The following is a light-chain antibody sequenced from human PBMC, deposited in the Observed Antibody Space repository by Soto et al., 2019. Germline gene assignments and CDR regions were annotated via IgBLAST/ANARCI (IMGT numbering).Light chain of an antibody. CDR1: QSISSY. CDR2: SAS. V-gene: IGKV1-39*01. CDR3: PQSYSTPYT. Sequence: DIQMTQSPSSLSASVGDRVTITCRASQSISSYLNWYQQKPGKDPKLLIYSASSLQSGLPSRFSGSGSGTDFPLTISSLQPEDFATYYCPQSYSTPYTFGQGTKLQIK. J-gene: IGKJ2*01.